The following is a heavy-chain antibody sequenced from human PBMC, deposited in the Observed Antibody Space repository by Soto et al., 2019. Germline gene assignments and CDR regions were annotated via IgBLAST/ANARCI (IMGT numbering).Heavy chain of an antibody. Sequence: SETLSLTCTVSGGSISSYYGSWIRQPPGKGLEWIGYIYYSGSTNYNPSLKSRVTISVDTSKNQFSLKLSSVTAADTAVYYCAREDILPGCDYWGQGTLVTVSS. CDR1: GGSISSYY. D-gene: IGHD3-9*01. J-gene: IGHJ4*02. V-gene: IGHV4-59*01. CDR3: AREDILPGCDY. CDR2: IYYSGST.